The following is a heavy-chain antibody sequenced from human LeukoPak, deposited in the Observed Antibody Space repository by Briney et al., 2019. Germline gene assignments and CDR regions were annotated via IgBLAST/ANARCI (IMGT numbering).Heavy chain of an antibody. Sequence: PGGSLRLSCAASGFTFSSYSMNWVRQAPGKGLEWVSSISSSSSYIYYADSVKGRFTISRDNAKNSLYLQMNSLRAEDTAVYYCAKDGRIVLMVYADALDIWGQGTMVTVSS. V-gene: IGHV3-21*01. CDR1: GFTFSSYS. CDR3: AKDGRIVLMVYADALDI. D-gene: IGHD2-8*01. CDR2: ISSSSSYI. J-gene: IGHJ3*02.